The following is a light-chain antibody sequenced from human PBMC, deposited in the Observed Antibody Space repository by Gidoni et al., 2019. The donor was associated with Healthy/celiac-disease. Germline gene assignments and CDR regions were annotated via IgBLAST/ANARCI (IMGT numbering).Light chain of an antibody. J-gene: IGKJ3*01. CDR2: DAS. CDR3: QQYDNLPPLFT. Sequence: IQMTQSPFSLSASVGDRVTITCQASQDISNYLNLYQQKPGKAPKLLIYDASNLETGVPSRFSGSGSGTDFTFTISSLQPEDIATYYCQQYDNLPPLFTFGPGTKEDIK. V-gene: IGKV1-33*01. CDR1: QDISNY.